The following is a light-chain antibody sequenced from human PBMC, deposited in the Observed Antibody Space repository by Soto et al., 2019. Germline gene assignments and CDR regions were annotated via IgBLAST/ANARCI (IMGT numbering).Light chain of an antibody. Sequence: EIVLTHSPGTLSLSPWEIATLSCRASQSVSSNLAWYQQKPGLAPRLLIYDASNRATGIPARFSGSGSGTDFTLTISSLEPEDFAVYYCQQRSNWPITFGQGTRLEIK. CDR1: QSVSSN. J-gene: IGKJ5*01. V-gene: IGKV3-11*01. CDR2: DAS. CDR3: QQRSNWPIT.